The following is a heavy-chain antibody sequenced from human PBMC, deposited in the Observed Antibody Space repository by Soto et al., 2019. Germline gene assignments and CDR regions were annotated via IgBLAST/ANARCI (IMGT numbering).Heavy chain of an antibody. J-gene: IGHJ1*01. CDR1: GFTFGDYA. V-gene: IGHV3-49*03. CDR3: TRAISSCSGGSCNPRYFQH. Sequence: GGSLRLSCTASGFTFGDYAMSWFRQAPGKGLEWVGFIRSKAYGGTTEYAASVKGRFTISRDDSKTIAYLQMNSMKTEATAVYYCTRAISSCSGGSCNPRYFQHWGQGTLVTVSS. CDR2: IRSKAYGGTT. D-gene: IGHD2-15*01.